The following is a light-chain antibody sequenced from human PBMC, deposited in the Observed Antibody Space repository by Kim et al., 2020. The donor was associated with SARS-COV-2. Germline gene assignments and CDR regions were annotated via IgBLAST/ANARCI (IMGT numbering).Light chain of an antibody. CDR3: QSYGSSNPWV. CDR2: EDN. Sequence: NFMLTQPHSVSESPGKTVTISCTRSSGSIASNYVQWYQQRPGSAPTTVIYEDNQRPSGVPDRFSGSIDSSSNSASLTISGLKTEDEADYYCQSYGSSNPWVFGGGTQLTVL. J-gene: IGLJ3*02. CDR1: SGSIASNY. V-gene: IGLV6-57*04.